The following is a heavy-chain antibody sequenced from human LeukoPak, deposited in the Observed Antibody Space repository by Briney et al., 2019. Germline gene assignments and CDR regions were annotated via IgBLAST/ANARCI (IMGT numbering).Heavy chain of an antibody. CDR1: GYSISSGYY. J-gene: IGHJ5*02. CDR3: ARLVPYYYDSSGYPNRFDP. D-gene: IGHD3-22*01. CDR2: IYHSGST. Sequence: SETLSLTCTVSGYSISSGYYWGWIRQPPGKGLEWIGSIYHSGSTYYNPSLKSRVTISVDTSKNQFSLKLSSVTAADTAVYYCARLVPYYYDSSGYPNRFDPWGQGTLVTVSS. V-gene: IGHV4-38-2*02.